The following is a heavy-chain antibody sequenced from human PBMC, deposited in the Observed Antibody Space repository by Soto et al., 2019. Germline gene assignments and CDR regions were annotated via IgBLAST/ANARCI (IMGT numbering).Heavy chain of an antibody. CDR2: IKRNADGATT. Sequence: EHLVASGGGLVKPGGSLTLSCAASGFTFSNTWLNWVRQAPGKGLEWVGRIKRNADGATTDYAASVTGRFTISRDDSRNTLSLQMNSLKVEDTAVYFCTTDIYPQSFVDIYDIWGQGTRVTVSS. V-gene: IGHV3-15*07. D-gene: IGHD3-9*01. CDR3: TTDIYPQSFVDIYDI. CDR1: GFTFSNTW. J-gene: IGHJ3*02.